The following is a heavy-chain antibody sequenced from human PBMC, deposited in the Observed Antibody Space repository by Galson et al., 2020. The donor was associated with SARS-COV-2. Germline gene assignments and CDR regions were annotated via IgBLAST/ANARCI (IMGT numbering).Heavy chain of an antibody. D-gene: IGHD6-19*01. V-gene: IGHV2-5*01. CDR1: GFPLSTTAVG. CDR3: AHSPSYLAVAGTTYGY. Sequence: SGPTLAKPTQPLTLTCHFSGFPLSTTAVGVGWIRQPPGKALEWHALLYWHDDKRYSPSLKRRLTITKDTSKNQVVLTMTNMDPVDTPTYYCAHSPSYLAVAGTTYGYWGQGTLVTVSS. CDR2: LYWHDDK. J-gene: IGHJ4*02.